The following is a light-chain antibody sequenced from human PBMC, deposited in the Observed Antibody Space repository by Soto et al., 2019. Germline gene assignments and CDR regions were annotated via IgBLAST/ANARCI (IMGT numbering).Light chain of an antibody. Sequence: MVVSLSPGTLSLSPGERATLSCSASQSVSSSYLAWYQQKPGQAPRLLIYGASSRATGIPDRFSGSGSRTDFTLTISRLEPEDFAVYYCQQYGSSPWTFGQGTKVDI. CDR2: GAS. CDR3: QQYGSSPWT. J-gene: IGKJ1*01. V-gene: IGKV3-20*01. CDR1: QSVSSSY.